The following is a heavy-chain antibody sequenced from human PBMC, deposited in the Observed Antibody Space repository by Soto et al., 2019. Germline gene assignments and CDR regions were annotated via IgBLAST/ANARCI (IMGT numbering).Heavy chain of an antibody. Sequence: QTLSLTCAISGDSVSSNTAAWNWIRSSPSRVLEWLGRTYYRSNWRHDYAVSVKSRITVNPDTSKNHFSLQLNSVTPDDTAVYYCAREGITMVRGVTFNWFDPWGQGXLVTVSS. D-gene: IGHD3-10*01. CDR3: AREGITMVRGVTFNWFDP. CDR2: TYYRSNWRH. CDR1: GDSVSSNTAA. J-gene: IGHJ5*02. V-gene: IGHV6-1*01.